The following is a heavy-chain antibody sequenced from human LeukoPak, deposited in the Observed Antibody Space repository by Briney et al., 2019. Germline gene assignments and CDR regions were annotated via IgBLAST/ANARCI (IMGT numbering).Heavy chain of an antibody. CDR1: GGSISSYY. CDR2: IYYSGST. CDR3: ARSTCSGGSCSIDY. V-gene: IGHV4-59*01. Sequence: SETLSLTCTVSGGSISSYYGSWIRQPPGKGLEWIGYIYYSGSTNYNPSLKSRVTISVDTSKNQFSLKLSSVTAADTAVYYCARSTCSGGSCSIDYWGQGTLVTVSS. D-gene: IGHD2-15*01. J-gene: IGHJ4*02.